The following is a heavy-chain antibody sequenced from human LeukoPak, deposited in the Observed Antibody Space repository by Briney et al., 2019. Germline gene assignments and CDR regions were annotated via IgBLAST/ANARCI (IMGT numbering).Heavy chain of an antibody. V-gene: IGHV1-69*05. J-gene: IGHJ6*03. CDR2: IIPIFGTA. Sequence: SSVKVSCKASGGTFSSYAISWVRQAPGQGLEWMGGIIPIFGTANYAQKFQGRVTMTRDTSTSTVYMELSSLRSEDTAVYYCARDGAFRMGVVRVGYYYYMDVWGKGTTVTVSS. D-gene: IGHD3-3*01. CDR1: GGTFSSYA. CDR3: ARDGAFRMGVVRVGYYYYMDV.